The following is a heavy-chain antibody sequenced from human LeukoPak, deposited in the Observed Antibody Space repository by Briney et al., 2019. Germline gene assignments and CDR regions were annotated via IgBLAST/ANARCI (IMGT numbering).Heavy chain of an antibody. D-gene: IGHD3-10*01. V-gene: IGHV4-59*08. CDR2: IYYSGST. Sequence: SETLSLTCTVSGGSISSYYWSWIRQPPGKGLEWIGYIYYSGSTNYNPSLKSRVTISVDTSKNQSSLNLSSVTAADTAVYYCARQRGVTRAFDIWGQGTVVTVSS. CDR3: ARQRGVTRAFDI. J-gene: IGHJ3*02. CDR1: GGSISSYY.